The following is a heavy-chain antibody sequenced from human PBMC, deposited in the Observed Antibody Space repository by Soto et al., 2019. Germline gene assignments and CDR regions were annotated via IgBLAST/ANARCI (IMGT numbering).Heavy chain of an antibody. J-gene: IGHJ6*02. D-gene: IGHD5-18*01. CDR2: IYYSGTT. CDR3: ARALIQLWPHYYYGMDV. Sequence: QVQLQESGPGLVKPSQTLSLTCTVSGGSISSGDYYWSWIRQPPGKGLEWIGYIYYSGTTYYNPSLKSRVTISVDTSKYQFSLKVSSVTAADTAVYYCARALIQLWPHYYYGMDVWGQGTTVTVSS. CDR1: GGSISSGDYY. V-gene: IGHV4-30-4*01.